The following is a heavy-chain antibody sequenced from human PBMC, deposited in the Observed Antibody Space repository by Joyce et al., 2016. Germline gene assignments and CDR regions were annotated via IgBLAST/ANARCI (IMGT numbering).Heavy chain of an antibody. CDR3: TRNHFVQWLIPDN. CDR2: IRTKTYGGTA. Sequence: EVQLVESGGDLVQPGRSLRLSCTTSGFTFASYAMSWFRQAPGKGLEGVGFIRTKTYGGTAEYAAPVKGRFTISRDDSKSAVALVMDSLESEDTATYYCTRNHFVQWLIPDNWGQGTLVSVSS. D-gene: IGHD6-19*01. J-gene: IGHJ4*02. V-gene: IGHV3-49*03. CDR1: GFTFASYA.